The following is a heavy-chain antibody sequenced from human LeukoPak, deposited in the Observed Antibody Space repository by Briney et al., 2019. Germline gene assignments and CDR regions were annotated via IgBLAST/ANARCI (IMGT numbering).Heavy chain of an antibody. J-gene: IGHJ5*02. CDR1: GGCFSGYY. D-gene: IGHD1-26*01. CDR3: ARGSKMLGYNWFDP. CDR2: INHSGST. V-gene: IGHV4-34*01. Sequence: SEKLSLTCAVYGGCFSGYYWNWIRQPPGKGLEWIGEINHSGSTNYIPSLKSLVTISVDTSKNQFSLKRSSVTAADTAVYYCARGSKMLGYNWFDPWGQGTLVTVSS.